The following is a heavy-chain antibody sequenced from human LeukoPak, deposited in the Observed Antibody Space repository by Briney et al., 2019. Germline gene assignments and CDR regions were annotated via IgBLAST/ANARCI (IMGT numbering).Heavy chain of an antibody. J-gene: IGHJ4*02. V-gene: IGHV3-21*01. CDR3: ARGSGYYDFWSGYFFDY. CDR1: GFTFSSYS. Sequence: RGSLRLSCAASGFTFSSYSMNWVRQAPGKGLEWVSSISSSSSYIYYADSVKGRFTISRDNAKNSLYLQMNSLRAEDTAVYYCARGSGYYDFWSGYFFDYWGQGTLVTVSS. CDR2: ISSSSSYI. D-gene: IGHD3-3*01.